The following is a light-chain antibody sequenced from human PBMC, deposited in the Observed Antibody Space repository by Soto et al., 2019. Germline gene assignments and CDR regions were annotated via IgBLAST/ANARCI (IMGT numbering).Light chain of an antibody. Sequence: EIVLTQSPGTLSLSPGERATLSCRASQSISSSYLAWYQHKPGQAPRLLMYDASSRATGIPDRFSGSGSGTDFTLTIRSLQPEDFATYYCQQGYNTPPTFGGGTKVDIK. CDR2: DAS. V-gene: IGKV3D-20*02. CDR3: QQGYNTPPT. CDR1: QSISSSY. J-gene: IGKJ4*01.